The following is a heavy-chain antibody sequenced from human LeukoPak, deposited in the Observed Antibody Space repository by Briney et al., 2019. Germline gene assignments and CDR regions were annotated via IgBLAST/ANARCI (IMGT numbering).Heavy chain of an antibody. CDR2: IRYDGSNK. CDR3: AKDRLVARVVVIASFDY. CDR1: GFTFSSYG. D-gene: IGHD2-21*01. Sequence: PGGSLRLSCAASGFTFSSYGMHWVRQAPGKGLEWVAFIRYDGSNKYYADSVKGRFTISRDNSKNTLYLQMNSLRAEDTAVYYCAKDRLVARVVVIASFDYWGQGTLVTVSS. J-gene: IGHJ4*02. V-gene: IGHV3-30*02.